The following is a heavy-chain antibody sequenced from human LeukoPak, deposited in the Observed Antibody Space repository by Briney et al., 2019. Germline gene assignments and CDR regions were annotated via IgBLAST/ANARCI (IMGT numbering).Heavy chain of an antibody. D-gene: IGHD2-2*01. V-gene: IGHV3-53*01. J-gene: IGHJ4*02. Sequence: GGSLRLSCAASGFTVTDNYMNWVRQSSGKGLEWVSVIYGGGDTNYADSVKGRFTISRDNSKNTLYLQMNSLRAEDTAVYYCAKDYRQVPAATYYFDYWGQGTLVTVSS. CDR2: IYGGGDT. CDR3: AKDYRQVPAATYYFDY. CDR1: GFTVTDNY.